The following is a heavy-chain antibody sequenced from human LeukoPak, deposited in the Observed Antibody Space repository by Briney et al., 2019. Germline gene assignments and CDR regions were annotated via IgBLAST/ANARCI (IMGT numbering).Heavy chain of an antibody. CDR3: ARDLYGDYGYNWFDP. J-gene: IGHJ5*02. CDR1: GYSISSGYY. CDR2: IYTSGST. Sequence: SETLSLTCAVSGYSISSGYYWSWIRQPAGKGLEWIGRIYTSGSTNYNPSLKSRVTISVDTSKNQFSLKLSSVTAADTAVYYCARDLYGDYGYNWFDPWGRGTLVTVSS. V-gene: IGHV4-61*02. D-gene: IGHD4-17*01.